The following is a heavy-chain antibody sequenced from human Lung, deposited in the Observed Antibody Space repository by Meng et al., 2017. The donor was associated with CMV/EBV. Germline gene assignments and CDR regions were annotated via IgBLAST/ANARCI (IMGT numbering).Heavy chain of an antibody. Sequence: SLTSRPVGVGWIRKPTGKALEWLSFIYWDDDKRYNPSLKNRLTITKDAPKNQVVLTMTNMDPADTGTYHCVHRKDYSGNWNGGSADFWGQGALVTVSS. CDR3: VHRKDYSGNWNGGSADF. J-gene: IGHJ4*02. CDR2: IYWDDDK. V-gene: IGHV2-5*02. CDR1: SLTSRPVG. D-gene: IGHD1-1*01.